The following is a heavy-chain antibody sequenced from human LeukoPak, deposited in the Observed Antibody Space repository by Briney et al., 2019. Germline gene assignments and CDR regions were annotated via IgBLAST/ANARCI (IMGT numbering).Heavy chain of an antibody. CDR1: GFTFHNYA. Sequence: GGSLRLSCAASGFTFHNYAIHWVRQAPGKGLEWVSLSSGDGITTYFADSVKGRFTISRDNSKSSLFLQMNSLRTEDTALYYCARDHVYGGADYWGQGTLVTVSS. J-gene: IGHJ4*02. V-gene: IGHV3-43*02. D-gene: IGHD5/OR15-5a*01. CDR2: SSGDGITT. CDR3: ARDHVYGGADY.